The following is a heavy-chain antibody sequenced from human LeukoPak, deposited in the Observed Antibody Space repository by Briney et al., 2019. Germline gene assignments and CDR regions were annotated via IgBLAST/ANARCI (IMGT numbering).Heavy chain of an antibody. CDR3: AKLGKNRLRRVLLWFGDCYYFDY. V-gene: IGHV3-7*03. Sequence: GGSLRLSCAASGFTFSSYWMSWVRQAPGKGLEWVANIKQDGSEKYYVDSVKGRFTISRDNAKNSLYLQMNSLRAEDTAVYYCAKLGKNRLRRVLLWFGDCYYFDYWGQGTLVTVSS. CDR2: IKQDGSEK. CDR1: GFTFSSYW. D-gene: IGHD3-10*01. J-gene: IGHJ4*02.